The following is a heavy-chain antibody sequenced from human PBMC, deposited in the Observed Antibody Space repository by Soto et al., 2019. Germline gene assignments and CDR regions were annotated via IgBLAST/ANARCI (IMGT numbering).Heavy chain of an antibody. V-gene: IGHV4-61*01. CDR1: GGSVSSGSYY. Sequence: SETLSLTCTVSGGSVSSGSYYWSWIRQPPGKGLEWIGYIYYSGSTNYNPSLKSRVTISVDTSKNQFSLKLSSVTAADTAVYYCARDYGDYRYYYYGMDVWGQGTTVTVSS. D-gene: IGHD4-17*01. J-gene: IGHJ6*02. CDR2: IYYSGST. CDR3: ARDYGDYRYYYYGMDV.